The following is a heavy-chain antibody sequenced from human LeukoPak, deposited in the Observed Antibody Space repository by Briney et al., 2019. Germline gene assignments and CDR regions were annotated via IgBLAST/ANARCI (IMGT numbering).Heavy chain of an antibody. CDR2: IRYDGSNK. CDR3: AKDLGKGPGIAAAGDFDY. CDR1: GFTFSSYG. J-gene: IGHJ4*02. V-gene: IGHV3-30*02. D-gene: IGHD6-13*01. Sequence: GGSLRLSCAASGFTFSSYGMHWVRQAPGKGLEWVAFIRYDGSNKYYADSVKGRFTISRDNSKNTLYLQMNSLRAEDTAVYYCAKDLGKGPGIAAAGDFDYWGQGTLVTVSS.